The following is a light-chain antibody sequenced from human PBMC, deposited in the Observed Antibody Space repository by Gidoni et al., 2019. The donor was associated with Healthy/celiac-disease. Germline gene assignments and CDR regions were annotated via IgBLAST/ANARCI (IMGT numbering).Light chain of an antibody. V-gene: IGLV2-14*03. CDR2: DVS. CDR3: SSYTSSSTHNYV. J-gene: IGLJ1*01. Sequence: QSALTQPASVSGSHGQSITIYCTGTSSDVGGYNYVSWYQQHSGKAPKLMIYDVSSRPSGVSNRFSSSKSSTTASLTISGLQAEDEADYYCSSYTSSSTHNYVFGTGTKVTVL. CDR1: SSDVGGYNY.